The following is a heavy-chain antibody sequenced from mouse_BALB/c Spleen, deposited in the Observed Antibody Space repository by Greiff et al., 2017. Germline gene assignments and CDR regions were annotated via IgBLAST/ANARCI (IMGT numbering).Heavy chain of an antibody. J-gene: IGHJ2*01. CDR3: AREDYYGSSYFDY. D-gene: IGHD1-1*01. V-gene: IGHV2-9*02. Sequence: QVQLQQSGPGLVQPSQSLSITCTVSGFSLTSYGVHWVRQPPGKGLEWLGVIWAGGSTNYNSALMSRLSISKDNSKSQVFLKMNSLQTDDTAMYYCAREDYYGSSYFDYWGQGTTLTVSS. CDR2: IWAGGST. CDR1: GFSLTSYG.